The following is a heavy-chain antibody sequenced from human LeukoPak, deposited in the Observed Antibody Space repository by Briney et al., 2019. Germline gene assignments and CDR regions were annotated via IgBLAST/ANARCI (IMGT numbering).Heavy chain of an antibody. Sequence: GGSLRLSCAASGFTFSSYAMSWVRQAPGKGLEWVSAISGSGGSTYYADSVKGRFTISRDNSKNTLYLQMNSLRAEDTAVYYCAEDFSLFREYNWFDPWGQGTLVTVSS. CDR2: ISGSGGST. J-gene: IGHJ5*02. V-gene: IGHV3-23*01. D-gene: IGHD3-3*01. CDR1: GFTFSSYA. CDR3: AEDFSLFREYNWFDP.